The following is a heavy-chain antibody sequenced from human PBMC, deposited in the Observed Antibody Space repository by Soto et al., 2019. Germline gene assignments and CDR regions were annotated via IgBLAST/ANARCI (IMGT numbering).Heavy chain of an antibody. J-gene: IGHJ4*02. Sequence: SVKGRFTVSRDNAKNSLYLQMNSLRDEDTAIYYCVIQNYVDSSGWNSWGQGTLVTVSS. D-gene: IGHD3-22*01. CDR3: VIQNYVDSSGWNS. V-gene: IGHV3-48*02.